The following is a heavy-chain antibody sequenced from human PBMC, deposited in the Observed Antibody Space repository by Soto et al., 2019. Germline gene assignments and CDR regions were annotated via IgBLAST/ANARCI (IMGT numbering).Heavy chain of an antibody. D-gene: IGHD2-21*02. CDR3: ARMSAIHVSFDY. J-gene: IGHJ4*02. CDR2: IYYSGST. V-gene: IGHV4-59*01. CDR1: GGSISSYY. Sequence: SATLSLTCTVSGGSISSYYWSWIRQPPGKGLEWIGYIYYSGSTNYNPSLKSRVTISVDTSKNQFSLKLSSVTAADTAVYYCARMSAIHVSFDYWGQGTLVTVSS.